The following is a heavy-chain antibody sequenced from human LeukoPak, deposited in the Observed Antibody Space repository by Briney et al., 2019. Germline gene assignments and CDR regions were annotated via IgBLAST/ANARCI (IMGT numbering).Heavy chain of an antibody. J-gene: IGHJ3*02. Sequence: VASVKVSCKASGGTFSSYAISWVRQAPGQGLEWMGRIIPILGIANYAQKFQGRVTITADKSTSTAYMELSSLRSEDTAVYYCASPQGRYYDSSGTGNAFDIWGQGTMVTVSS. D-gene: IGHD3-22*01. CDR2: IIPILGIA. CDR1: GGTFSSYA. CDR3: ASPQGRYYDSSGTGNAFDI. V-gene: IGHV1-69*04.